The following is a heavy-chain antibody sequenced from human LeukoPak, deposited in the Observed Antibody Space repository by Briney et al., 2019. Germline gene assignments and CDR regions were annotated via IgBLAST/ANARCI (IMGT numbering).Heavy chain of an antibody. CDR3: ARLTSCTNGVCYTEDAFDI. CDR2: IKQDGSEK. V-gene: IGHV3-7*01. CDR1: GFTFSSYW. Sequence: GGSLRLSCAASGFTFSSYWMSWVRQAPGKGLEWVANIKQDGSEKYYVDSVKGRFTISRDNAKNSLYLQMNSLRAEDTAVYYCARLTSCTNGVCYTEDAFDIWGQGTMVTVSS. J-gene: IGHJ3*02. D-gene: IGHD2-8*01.